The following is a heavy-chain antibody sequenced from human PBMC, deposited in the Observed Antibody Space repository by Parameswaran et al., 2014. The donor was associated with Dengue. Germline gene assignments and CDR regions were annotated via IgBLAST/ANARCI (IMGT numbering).Heavy chain of an antibody. V-gene: IGHV4-34*01. D-gene: IGHD2-15*01. CDR2: INDDGST. Sequence: VRQAPGKGLEWIGEINDDGSTNYNPSLKSRVTISVDTSKKQFSLNLRYVTAADTAVYYCARDPGSLNCSGGSCYTGWFDPWGQGTLVTVSS. J-gene: IGHJ5*02. CDR3: ARDPGSLNCSGGSCYTGWFDP.